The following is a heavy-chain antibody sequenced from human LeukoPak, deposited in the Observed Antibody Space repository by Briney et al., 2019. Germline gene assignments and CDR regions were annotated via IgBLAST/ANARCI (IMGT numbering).Heavy chain of an antibody. D-gene: IGHD4-11*01. Sequence: SETLSLTCTVSGGSISSSSYYWGWIRQPPGKGLEWIGSIYYSGSTYYNPSLKSRVTISVDTSKNQFSLKLSSVTAADTAVYYCARSYSNYVYYYYMDVWGKGTTVTVSS. J-gene: IGHJ6*03. V-gene: IGHV4-39*01. CDR1: GGSISSSSYY. CDR3: ARSYSNYVYYYYMDV. CDR2: IYYSGST.